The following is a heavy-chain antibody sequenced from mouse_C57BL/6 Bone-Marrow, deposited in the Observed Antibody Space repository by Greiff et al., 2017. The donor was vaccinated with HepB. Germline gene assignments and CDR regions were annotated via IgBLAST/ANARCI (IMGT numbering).Heavy chain of an antibody. D-gene: IGHD1-1*01. CDR2: IYPGDGDT. Sequence: VQLQQSGPELVKPGASVKISCKASGYAFSSSWMNWVKQRPGKGLEWIGRIYPGDGDTNYNGKFKGKATLTADKSSSTAYMQLSSLTSEDSAVYFCEPDYYGSSYGYFDVWGTGTTVTVSS. V-gene: IGHV1-82*01. CDR3: EPDYYGSSYGYFDV. J-gene: IGHJ1*03. CDR1: GYAFSSSW.